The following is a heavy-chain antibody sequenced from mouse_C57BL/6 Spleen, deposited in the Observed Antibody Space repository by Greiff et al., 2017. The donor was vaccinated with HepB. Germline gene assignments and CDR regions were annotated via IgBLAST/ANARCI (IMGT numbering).Heavy chain of an antibody. CDR1: GYTFTRYG. CDR2: IYPRSGNT. V-gene: IGHV1-81*01. D-gene: IGHD1-1*01. Sequence: QVQLQQSGAELARPGASVKLSCKASGYTFTRYGISWVKPRTGQGLEWIGEIYPRSGNTYYNEKFKGKATLTADKSSSTAYMELRSLTAEESSVYFGTRKHAGRSQAWFAYWGQGTLVTVSA. CDR3: TRKHAGRSQAWFAY. J-gene: IGHJ3*01.